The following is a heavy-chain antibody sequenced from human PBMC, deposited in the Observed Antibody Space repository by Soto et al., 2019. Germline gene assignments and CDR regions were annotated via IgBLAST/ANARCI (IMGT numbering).Heavy chain of an antibody. CDR2: ISGSGGST. CDR1: GFTFSSYA. J-gene: IGHJ6*02. V-gene: IGHV3-23*01. CDR3: AKDREQELWFGELYGMDV. D-gene: IGHD3-10*01. Sequence: GGSLRLSCAASGFTFSSYAMSWVRQAPGKGLEWVSAISGSGGSTYYADSVKGRFTISRDNSKNTLYLQMNSLRAEDTAVYYCAKDREQELWFGELYGMDVWGQGTTVTVSS.